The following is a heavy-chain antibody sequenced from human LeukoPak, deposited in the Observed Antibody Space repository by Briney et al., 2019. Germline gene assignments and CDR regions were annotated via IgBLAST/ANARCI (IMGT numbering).Heavy chain of an antibody. J-gene: IGHJ4*02. CDR3: ARIDSSGYASVY. CDR1: GFTFSDYT. V-gene: IGHV3-74*01. Sequence: GGSLRLSCAASGFTFSDYTMNWVRQAPGKGLAWVSRITSDGRTTTYADSVKGRFTISRDNAKNTLFLQMNSLRAEDTAVYYCARIDSSGYASVYWGQGTLVTVSS. CDR2: ITSDGRTT. D-gene: IGHD3-22*01.